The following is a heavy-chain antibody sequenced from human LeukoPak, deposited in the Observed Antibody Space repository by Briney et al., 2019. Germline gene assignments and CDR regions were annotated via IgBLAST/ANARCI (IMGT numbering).Heavy chain of an antibody. CDR1: GGSISTYY. CDR2: IYYSGST. D-gene: IGHD2-21*01. CDR3: ARLWSSGGYFDY. Sequence: SETLSLTCTVSGGSISTYYWGWIPQPPGKGLEWIGSIYYSGSTYYNPSLKSRVTISVDTSKNQFSLKLSSVTAADTAVYYCARLWSSGGYFDYWGQGTLVTVSS. V-gene: IGHV4-39*01. J-gene: IGHJ4*02.